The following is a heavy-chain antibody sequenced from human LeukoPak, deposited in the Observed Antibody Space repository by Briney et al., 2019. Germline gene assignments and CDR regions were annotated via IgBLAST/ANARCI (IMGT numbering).Heavy chain of an antibody. CDR1: GSSITSFY. D-gene: IGHD2-21*01. CDR3: ARITFVVEGYGMDV. Sequence: SETLSLTCTVSGSSITSFYWTWVRQPPGKGLEWIGSFQYNGITYYNPSLKSRVTISVDTSKNQFSLSLSSVTAADTAVYYCARITFVVEGYGMDVWGQGTTVTVSS. J-gene: IGHJ6*02. CDR2: FQYNGIT. V-gene: IGHV4-59*08.